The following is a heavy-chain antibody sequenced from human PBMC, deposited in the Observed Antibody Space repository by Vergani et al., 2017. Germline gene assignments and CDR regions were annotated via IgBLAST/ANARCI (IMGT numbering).Heavy chain of an antibody. V-gene: IGHV4-59*01. CDR1: GGSISSYY. CDR3: ARVGGDYTLYYYYYYMDV. Sequence: QVQLQESGPGLVKPSETLSLTCTVSGGSISSYYWSWIRQPPGKGLEWIGYIYYSGSTNYNPSLKSRVTISADTSKNQFSLKLSSVTAADTAVYYCARVGGDYTLYYYYYYMDVWGKGTTVTVSS. D-gene: IGHD4-17*01. J-gene: IGHJ6*03. CDR2: IYYSGST.